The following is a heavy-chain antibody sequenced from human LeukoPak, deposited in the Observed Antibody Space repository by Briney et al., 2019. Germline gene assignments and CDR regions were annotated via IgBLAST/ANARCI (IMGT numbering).Heavy chain of an antibody. CDR2: IKGDGSEE. Sequence: GGSLRLSCAASGFTFSNYWMTWVRQAPGKGLEWVANIKGDGSEEYYVDSLKGRFTISRDNPKNSLYLQMISLRAEDTAVYYGDGDNGWFLTYWGQGALVTVSS. J-gene: IGHJ4*02. CDR1: GFTFSNYW. V-gene: IGHV3-7*05. CDR3: DGDNGWFLTY. D-gene: IGHD3-10*01.